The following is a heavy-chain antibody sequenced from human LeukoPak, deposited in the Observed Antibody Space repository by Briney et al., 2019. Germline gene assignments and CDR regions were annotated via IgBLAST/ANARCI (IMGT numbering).Heavy chain of an antibody. CDR2: IKQDGSNT. Sequence: PGGSLRLSCAASGFTLNSYWMSWVRQAPGKGLEWVANIKQDGSNTYYVDSVKGRFTISRDNAKNSLYLQMNSLRAEDTAVYYCAKTIRWIQLWSLDYWGQGTLVTVSS. D-gene: IGHD5-18*01. CDR3: AKTIRWIQLWSLDY. CDR1: GFTLNSYW. V-gene: IGHV3-7*03. J-gene: IGHJ4*02.